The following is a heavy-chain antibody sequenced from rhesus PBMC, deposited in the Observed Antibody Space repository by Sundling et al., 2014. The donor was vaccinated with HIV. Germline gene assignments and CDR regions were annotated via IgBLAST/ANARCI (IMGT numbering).Heavy chain of an antibody. Sequence: QVQLQAWGPGLVKPSETLSLTCGVSGFSMNSGYGWTWIRQSPGKGLEWIGYIGGSSGNTKYNPSLNSRVTISKGTSANQFSLKLSSVTAADTAVYYCASEVTANEALDFWGQGLRVTVSS. CDR1: GFSMNSGYG. CDR2: IGGSSGNT. CDR3: ASEVTANEALDF. D-gene: IGHD4-17*01. J-gene: IGHJ3*01. V-gene: IGHV4-127*01.